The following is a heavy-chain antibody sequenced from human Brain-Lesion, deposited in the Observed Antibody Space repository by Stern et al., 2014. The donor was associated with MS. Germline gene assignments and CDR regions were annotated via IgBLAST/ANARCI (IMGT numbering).Heavy chain of an antibody. CDR1: GFTFGNYW. CDR3: ARVYNTIYGIVTQRGSGMDV. D-gene: IGHD3-3*01. Sequence: EVQLVESGGGLVQPGGSLTISCTAAGFTFGNYWMTWVRQAPGKGLEWVANIKEAGTEKNNVDSVKGRFTISRDNARNSLYLQMNSLRVEDTALYYCARVYNTIYGIVTQRGSGMDVWGQGTTVIVSS. V-gene: IGHV3-7*01. J-gene: IGHJ6*02. CDR2: IKEAGTEK.